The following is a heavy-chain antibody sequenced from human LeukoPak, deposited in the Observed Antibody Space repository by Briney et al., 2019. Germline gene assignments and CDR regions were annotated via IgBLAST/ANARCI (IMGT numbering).Heavy chain of an antibody. CDR3: ARDLSSSSSWYGNHYYYYYMDV. Sequence: KPSETLSLTCTDSGGSISRYYWSWIRQPAGKGLEWNGRIYTSGSTNYNTSLKSRVTISVDKSKNQFSLKLSSVTAADTAVYYCARDLSSSSSWYGNHYYYYYMDVWGKGTTVTVSS. CDR1: GGSISRYY. V-gene: IGHV4-4*07. D-gene: IGHD6-13*01. J-gene: IGHJ6*03. CDR2: IYTSGST.